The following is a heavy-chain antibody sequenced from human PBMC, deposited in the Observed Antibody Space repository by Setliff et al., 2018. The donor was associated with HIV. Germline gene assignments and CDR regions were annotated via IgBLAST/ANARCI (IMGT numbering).Heavy chain of an antibody. Sequence: SETLSLTCSVSGGSISGYYWSWVRQPPGRGLEWIGYVSHSGSTSYNPSLDSRVTMSVDTSRDQFSLKLSSVTAADTAVYYCARALYGDYGGDLNWLDPWGQGTLVTVSS. V-gene: IGHV4-59*04. J-gene: IGHJ5*02. CDR3: ARALYGDYGGDLNWLDP. D-gene: IGHD4-17*01. CDR2: VSHSGST. CDR1: GGSISGYY.